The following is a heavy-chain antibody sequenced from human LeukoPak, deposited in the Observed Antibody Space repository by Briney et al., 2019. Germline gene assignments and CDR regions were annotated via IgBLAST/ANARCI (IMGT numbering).Heavy chain of an antibody. D-gene: IGHD3-3*01. CDR2: INHSGST. CDR1: GGSFSGYY. CDR3: ARSAPRGYYDFWSGLEYFDY. J-gene: IGHJ4*02. V-gene: IGHV4-34*01. Sequence: SETLSLTCAVYGGSFSGYYWSWIRQPPGKGLEWIGEINHSGSTNYNPSLKSRVTISVDTSKNQFSLKRSSVTAADTAAYYCARSAPRGYYDFWSGLEYFDYWGQGTLVTVSS.